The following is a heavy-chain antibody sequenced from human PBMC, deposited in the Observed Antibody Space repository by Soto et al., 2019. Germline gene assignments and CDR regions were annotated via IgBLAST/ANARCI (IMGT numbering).Heavy chain of an antibody. CDR3: ARVRYRTTSIWFDP. D-gene: IGHD1-1*01. Sequence: ASVKVSCKASGDTFSSYGISWVRQAPGQGLEWMGGIIPIFGTTNYAQKFQGRVTITADASTSTAYMELSSLRSEDTAVYYCARVRYRTTSIWFDPWGQGTLVTVSS. V-gene: IGHV1-69*13. CDR2: IIPIFGTT. CDR1: GDTFSSYG. J-gene: IGHJ5*02.